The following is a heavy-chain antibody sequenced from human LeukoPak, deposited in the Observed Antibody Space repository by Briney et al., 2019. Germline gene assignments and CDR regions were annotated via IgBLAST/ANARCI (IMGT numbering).Heavy chain of an antibody. CDR1: GFTFSSYA. CDR2: IGGSGGST. Sequence: PGGSLRLSCAASGFTFSSYAMSWVRQAPGKGLEWVAGIGGSGGSTYYADSVKGRFAISRDNSKNTLYLQMNSLRAEDTAIYYCAKYSPMTSPYYFDSWGQGTLVIVSS. D-gene: IGHD2-15*01. CDR3: AKYSPMTSPYYFDS. J-gene: IGHJ4*02. V-gene: IGHV3-23*01.